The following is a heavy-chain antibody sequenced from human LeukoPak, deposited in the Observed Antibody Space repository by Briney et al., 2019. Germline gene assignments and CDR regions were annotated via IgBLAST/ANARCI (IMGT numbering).Heavy chain of an antibody. V-gene: IGHV3-11*01. CDR1: GFTFSDYF. Sequence: KPGGSLRLSCAASGFTFSDYFMSWIRQAPGRWLEWVSYIGNSYSTIYYADSVKCRFTISRYSAKNSPYLQRNSLRAEDTAVYYCARHPVVPSKRPFAYWGQGTLVTVSS. CDR3: ARHPVVPSKRPFAY. D-gene: IGHD2-2*01. CDR2: IGNSYSTI. J-gene: IGHJ4*02.